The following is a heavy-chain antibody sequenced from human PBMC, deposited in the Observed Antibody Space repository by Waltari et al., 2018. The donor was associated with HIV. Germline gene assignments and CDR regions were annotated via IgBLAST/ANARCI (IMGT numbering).Heavy chain of an antibody. CDR2: VHQNGDT. CDR1: GSSISRSYY. Sequence: QVQLQESGPRLVKPSETLSLTCAVSGSSISRSYYWAWVRQLPGKDLQWIGGVHQNGDTYYNPSLKSRVTVSVDSSTNQFFLRLTSVIAADTGVYYCARESPTSSGWDYYYGIDVWGQGATVTVSS. CDR3: ARESPTSSGWDYYYGIDV. D-gene: IGHD3-10*01. V-gene: IGHV4-38-2*02. J-gene: IGHJ6*02.